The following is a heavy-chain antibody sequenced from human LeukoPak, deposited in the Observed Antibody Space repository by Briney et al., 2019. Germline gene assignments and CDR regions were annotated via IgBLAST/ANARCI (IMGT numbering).Heavy chain of an antibody. CDR1: GFIFDDHA. CDR2: ISWNSGSI. D-gene: IGHD6-13*01. J-gene: IGHJ4*02. V-gene: IGHV3-9*01. Sequence: GGSLRLSCAASGFIFDDHAMHWVRQAPGKGLEWVSGISWNSGSIGYADSVEGRFTISRDNAKNSLYLQMNSLRAEDTALYYCAKGVSGYSSSPFDYWGQGTLVTVSS. CDR3: AKGVSGYSSSPFDY.